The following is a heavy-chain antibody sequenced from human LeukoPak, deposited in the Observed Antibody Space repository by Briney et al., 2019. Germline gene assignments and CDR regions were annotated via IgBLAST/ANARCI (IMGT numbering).Heavy chain of an antibody. CDR3: ARTSEYSSSFDAFDI. D-gene: IGHD6-6*01. CDR2: INPDNGDT. Sequence: ASVKVSCKASGYTFTAYYMHWVRQAPGEGLEWMGWINPDNGDTNYAQKFRGRVTMTRDTSINTAYMELSSLKSDDTAVYYCARTSEYSSSFDAFDIWGQGTMVTVSS. CDR1: GYTFTAYY. V-gene: IGHV1-2*02. J-gene: IGHJ3*02.